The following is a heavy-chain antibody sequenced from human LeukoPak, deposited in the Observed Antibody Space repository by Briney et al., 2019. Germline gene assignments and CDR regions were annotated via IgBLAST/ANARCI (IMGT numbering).Heavy chain of an antibody. D-gene: IGHD6-6*01. CDR1: LYSLTGYY. V-gene: IGHV1-2*06. CDR3: ARADEYNYHSMDV. Sequence: GSVKVSRKASLYSLTGYYLHGVRPAPGQGAACMGLINLNNGGTNFPQKLQGGVILPRDTSIRTAYKQLSRLRSDDTAVYYCARADEYNYHSMDVWGQGTTVIVSS. J-gene: IGHJ6*02. CDR2: INLNNGGT.